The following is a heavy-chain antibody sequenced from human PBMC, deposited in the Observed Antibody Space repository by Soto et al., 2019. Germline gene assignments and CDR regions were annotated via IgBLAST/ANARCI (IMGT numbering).Heavy chain of an antibody. V-gene: IGHV4-30-4*01. D-gene: IGHD4-17*01. CDR1: GGSISSGDYY. CDR2: IYYSGST. J-gene: IGHJ4*02. CDR3: ASEEEGNGDYVFDY. Sequence: QVQLQESGPGLVKPSQTLSLTCTVSGGSISSGDYYWSWIRQPPGKGLEWIGYIYYSGSTYYNPSLERRVTISVDTSKNPFSLKLSSVTAADTAVYYCASEEEGNGDYVFDYWGQGTLVTVSS.